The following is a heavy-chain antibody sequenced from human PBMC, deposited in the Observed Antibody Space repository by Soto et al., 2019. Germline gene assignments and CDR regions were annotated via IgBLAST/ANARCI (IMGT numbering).Heavy chain of an antibody. V-gene: IGHV3-23*01. D-gene: IGHD6-13*01. CDR3: AKDTAAFDAFDI. Sequence: GGSLRLSCAASGFTFSSYSMNWVRQAPGKGLEWVSSISSGGSTYYADSVKGRFTISRDNSKNTLYLQMSSLRAEDTAVYYCAKDTAAFDAFDIWGQGTMVTVSS. CDR1: GFTFSSYS. CDR2: ISSGGST. J-gene: IGHJ3*02.